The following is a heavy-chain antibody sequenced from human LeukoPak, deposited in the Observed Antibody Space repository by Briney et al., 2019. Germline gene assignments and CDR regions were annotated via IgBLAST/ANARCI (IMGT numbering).Heavy chain of an antibody. CDR3: ARGPYSYDSSGAFDI. J-gene: IGHJ3*02. D-gene: IGHD3-22*01. CDR2: IFYNGNA. CDR1: GGSFNGYT. V-gene: IGHV4-34*01. Sequence: SETLSLTCAVYGGSFNGYTWSWIRQSPGKGLEWIGEIFYNGNAKYNPSLSSGVTISVDTSKNQFSLKLSSVTAADTAVYFCARGPYSYDSSGAFDIWGQGTMVTVSS.